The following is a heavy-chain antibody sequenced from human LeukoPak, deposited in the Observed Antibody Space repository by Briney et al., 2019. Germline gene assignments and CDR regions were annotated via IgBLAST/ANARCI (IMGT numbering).Heavy chain of an antibody. CDR2: IYHSGST. D-gene: IGHD3-9*01. J-gene: IGHJ4*02. CDR3: AGIRYFDWLFLFDY. Sequence: SQTLSLTCAVSGGSISSGGYSWSWIRQPPGKGLEWIGYIYHSGSTYYNPSLKSRVTISVDRSKNQFSLKLSSVTAADIFFHSEAGIRYFDWLFLFDYWGQGTLVTVSS. CDR1: GGSISSGGYS. V-gene: IGHV4-30-2*01.